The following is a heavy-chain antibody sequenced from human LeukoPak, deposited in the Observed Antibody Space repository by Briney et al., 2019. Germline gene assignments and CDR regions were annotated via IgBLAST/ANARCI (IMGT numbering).Heavy chain of an antibody. J-gene: IGHJ1*01. CDR3: VKDGRPTYYFSSRLHH. D-gene: IGHD3-10*01. Sequence: PGGSVRLSCAASGFTFSSYWMSGVRQAPGKGRECVANINQDGREKYYVDSVKGGFTISRDNAQNTLYLQKNSLRADDTAFHYCVKDGRPTYYFSSRLHHWGPGTLVTVSS. CDR1: GFTFSSYW. V-gene: IGHV3-7*03. CDR2: INQDGREK.